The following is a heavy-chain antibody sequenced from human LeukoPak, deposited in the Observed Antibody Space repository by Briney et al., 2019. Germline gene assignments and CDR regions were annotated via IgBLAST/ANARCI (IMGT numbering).Heavy chain of an antibody. Sequence: SETLSLTCTDSGCSLSSYYWSWLRQPPGKGLEWIGYIYYSGSTNYNPPLTSRVTISVDTPKNQSSLTLSSVTAPDAAVHYLPGHVNSVGFFLYHWGQGTLVTVSS. V-gene: IGHV4-59*01. CDR1: GCSLSSYY. J-gene: IGHJ5*02. CDR2: IYYSGST. D-gene: IGHD2-8*01. CDR3: PGHVNSVGFFLYH.